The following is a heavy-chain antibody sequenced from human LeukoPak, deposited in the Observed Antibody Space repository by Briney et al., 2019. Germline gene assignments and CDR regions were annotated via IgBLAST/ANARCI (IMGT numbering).Heavy chain of an antibody. CDR3: AARGSSSSGFGYMHV. D-gene: IGHD6-6*01. Sequence: ASVKVSCKVSGYTFTDYYMHWVQQAPGKGLEWMGLVDPEDGETIYAEKFQGRVTITADTSTDTAYMELSSLRSEDTAVYYCAARGSSSSGFGYMHVWGKGATVTVSS. J-gene: IGHJ6*03. CDR2: VDPEDGET. V-gene: IGHV1-69-2*01. CDR1: GYTFTDYY.